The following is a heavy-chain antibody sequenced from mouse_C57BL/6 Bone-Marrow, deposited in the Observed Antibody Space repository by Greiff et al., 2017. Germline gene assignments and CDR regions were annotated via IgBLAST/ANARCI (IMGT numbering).Heavy chain of an antibody. CDR1: GYAFSSSW. D-gene: IGHD1-1*01. Sequence: VQLKESGPELVKPGASVKISCKASGYAFSSSWMNWVKQRPGKGLEWIGRIYPGDGDTNYNGKFKGKATLTADKSSSTAYMQLSSLTSEDSAVYFCACITTVPWGQGTTLTVSS. J-gene: IGHJ2*01. CDR2: IYPGDGDT. V-gene: IGHV1-82*01. CDR3: ACITTVP.